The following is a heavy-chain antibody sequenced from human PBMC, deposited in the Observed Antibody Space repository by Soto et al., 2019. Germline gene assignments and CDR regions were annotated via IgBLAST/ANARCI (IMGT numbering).Heavy chain of an antibody. Sequence: ASVKVSCKASGGTFSSYTISWVRQAPGQGLEWMGRIIPILGIANYAQKFQGRVTFTMDKSASTAYMELSSLRSEDTAVYYCERAAYYYDSSGYYPCDYWGQGTLVTVSS. CDR2: IIPILGIA. CDR1: GGTFSSYT. D-gene: IGHD3-22*01. V-gene: IGHV1-69*02. J-gene: IGHJ4*02. CDR3: ERAAYYYDSSGYYPCDY.